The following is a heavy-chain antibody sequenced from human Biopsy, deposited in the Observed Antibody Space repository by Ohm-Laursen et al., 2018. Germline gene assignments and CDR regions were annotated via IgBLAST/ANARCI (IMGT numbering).Heavy chain of an antibody. CDR1: GGSINGGSYY. D-gene: IGHD2/OR15-2a*01. CDR2: IYYSGNT. Sequence: SDTLSLTCTVSGGSINGGSYYWSWLRQPPGKGLEWIGYIYYSGNTHYNPSLKSRATMSIDTSKNQFSLRLSSVTSADTAVYYCAREDYYTWFDPWGQGTLVTVSS. CDR3: AREDYYTWFDP. V-gene: IGHV4-61*01. J-gene: IGHJ5*02.